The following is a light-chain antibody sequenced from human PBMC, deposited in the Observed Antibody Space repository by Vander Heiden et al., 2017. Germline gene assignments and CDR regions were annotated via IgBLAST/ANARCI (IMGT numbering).Light chain of an antibody. CDR3: QQSDSTPQT. CDR1: QSISSY. J-gene: IGKJ1*01. CDR2: AAS. V-gene: IGKV1-39*01. Sequence: DIQMTQSPSSLSASVGDRVTITCRASQSISSYLNWYQQKPGKAPKLLIYAASSLQSGVPSRFSGSASGTDFTLTISRLQPEDFATYYCQQSDSTPQTFGQGTKVEIK.